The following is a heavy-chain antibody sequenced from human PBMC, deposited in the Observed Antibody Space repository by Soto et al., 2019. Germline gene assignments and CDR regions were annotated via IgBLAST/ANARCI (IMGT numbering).Heavy chain of an antibody. CDR2: ISSSGRTI. CDR3: ARDPSDVVTTITGGFDY. CDR1: GFTFSSYE. Sequence: GGSLRLSCAASGFTFSSYEMNWVRQAPGRGLEWVSYISSSGRTIYYADSLKGRFTISRDNAKNSLYLQMSSLRAEDTAVYYCARDPSDVVTTITGGFDYWGQGTLVTVSS. V-gene: IGHV3-48*03. J-gene: IGHJ4*02. D-gene: IGHD5-12*01.